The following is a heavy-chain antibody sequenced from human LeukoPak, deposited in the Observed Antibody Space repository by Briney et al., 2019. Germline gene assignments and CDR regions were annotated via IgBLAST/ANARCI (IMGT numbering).Heavy chain of an antibody. D-gene: IGHD6-13*01. CDR1: GGTFSSYA. CDR3: ARARTNDGGWGSNIAPYDY. V-gene: IGHV1-69*05. Sequence: ASVKVSCKASGGTFSSYAISWVRQAPGQGLEWMGGIIPIFGTANYAQKFQGRVTMTRDTSTSTVYMELSSLRSEDTAVYYCARARTNDGGWGSNIAPYDYWGQGTLVTVSS. J-gene: IGHJ4*02. CDR2: IIPIFGTA.